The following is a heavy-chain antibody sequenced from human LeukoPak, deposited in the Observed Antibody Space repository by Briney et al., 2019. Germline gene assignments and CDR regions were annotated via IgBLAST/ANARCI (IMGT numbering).Heavy chain of an antibody. J-gene: IGHJ4*02. V-gene: IGHV3-21*01. CDR1: GFTFSSYS. Sequence: PGGSLRLSCAASGFTFSSYSMNWVRQAPGKGLEWVSSISSSSSYIYYADSVKGRFTISRDNAKNSLYLQMNSLRAEDTAVYYCARGAVAGTRKFDYWGQGTLVTVSS. CDR2: ISSSSSYI. D-gene: IGHD6-19*01. CDR3: ARGAVAGTRKFDY.